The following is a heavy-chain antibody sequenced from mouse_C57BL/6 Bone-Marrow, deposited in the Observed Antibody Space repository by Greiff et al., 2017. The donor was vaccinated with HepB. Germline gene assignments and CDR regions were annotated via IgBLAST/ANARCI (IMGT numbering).Heavy chain of an antibody. CDR3: AITTVVERSYAMDY. V-gene: IGHV1-64*01. CDR1: GYTFTSYW. J-gene: IGHJ4*01. D-gene: IGHD1-1*01. CDR2: IHPNSGST. Sequence: QVQLQQPGAELVKPGASVKLSCKASGYTFTSYWMHWVKQRPGQGLEWIGMIHPNSGSTNYNEKFKSKATLTVDKSSSTAYMQLSSLTSEDSAVYYCAITTVVERSYAMDYWGQGTSVTVSS.